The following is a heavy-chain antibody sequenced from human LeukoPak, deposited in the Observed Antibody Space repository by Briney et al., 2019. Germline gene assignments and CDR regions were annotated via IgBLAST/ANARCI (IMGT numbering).Heavy chain of an antibody. CDR1: RFTFSSFA. Sequence: PGGSLRLSCAASRFTFSSFAMSWVRQVPGKGLEWVSAISGSGGSTYYADSVKGRFTISRDNSKNTLYLQMNSLRAEDTAVYYCAKGHSLYGSGSFMDVWGKGTTVTVSS. D-gene: IGHD3-10*01. V-gene: IGHV3-23*01. J-gene: IGHJ6*03. CDR2: ISGSGGST. CDR3: AKGHSLYGSGSFMDV.